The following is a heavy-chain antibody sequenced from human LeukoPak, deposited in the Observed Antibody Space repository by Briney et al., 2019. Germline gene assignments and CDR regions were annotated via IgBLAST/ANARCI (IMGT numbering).Heavy chain of an antibody. CDR3: AKKRPVLNPLYLDY. D-gene: IGHD3-10*01. Sequence: GGSLRLSCAASGFTFSSYAMRWVRQAPGKGPEWVSAISGSGGSTYYADSVKGRFTISRDNSKNTLYLQMNSLRAEDTAVYYCAKKRPVLNPLYLDYWGQGTLVTVSS. CDR2: ISGSGGST. CDR1: GFTFSSYA. J-gene: IGHJ4*02. V-gene: IGHV3-23*01.